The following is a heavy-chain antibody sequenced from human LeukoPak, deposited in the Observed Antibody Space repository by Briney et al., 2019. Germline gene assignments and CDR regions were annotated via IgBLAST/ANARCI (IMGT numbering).Heavy chain of an antibody. D-gene: IGHD5-24*01. J-gene: IGHJ4*02. V-gene: IGHV3-33*06. Sequence: GRSLRLSCAASGFTFSSYGMHWVRQAPGKGLEWVAVIWYDGSNKYYADSVKGRFTISRDNSKNTLYLQMNSLRTEDTAVYYCAKEAYIEMATITPDYWGQGTLVTVSS. CDR1: GFTFSSYG. CDR2: IWYDGSNK. CDR3: AKEAYIEMATITPDY.